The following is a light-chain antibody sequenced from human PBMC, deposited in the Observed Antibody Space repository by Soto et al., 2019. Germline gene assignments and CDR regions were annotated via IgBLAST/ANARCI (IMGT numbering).Light chain of an antibody. Sequence: EIVLSLSLATLSLYPGERATLSCRASQSVSSYLAWYQQKPGQAPRLLIYDASNRATGIPARFSGSGSGTDFTLTISSLEPEDFAVYYCQQRSNWPPITFGQGTLLEV. CDR3: QQRSNWPPIT. J-gene: IGKJ5*01. CDR1: QSVSSY. CDR2: DAS. V-gene: IGKV3-11*01.